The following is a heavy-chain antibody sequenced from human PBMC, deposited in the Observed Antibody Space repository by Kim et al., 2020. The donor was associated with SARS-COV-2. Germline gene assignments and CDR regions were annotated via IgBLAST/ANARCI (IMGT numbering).Heavy chain of an antibody. CDR1: GGSIGSGGYY. Sequence: SETLSLTCAVSGGSIGSGGYYWSWIRQHPGKGLEWIGYIYYVGSTFYNPSLKSRVTMSLDTSKNQFSVKLTSVTAADTAVYYCARESADHGLDFWGQGTLGTVSS. CDR2: IYYVGST. CDR3: ARESADHGLDF. V-gene: IGHV4-31*11. J-gene: IGHJ4*02.